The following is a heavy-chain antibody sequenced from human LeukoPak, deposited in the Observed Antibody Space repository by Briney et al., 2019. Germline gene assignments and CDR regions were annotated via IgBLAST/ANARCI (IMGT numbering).Heavy chain of an antibody. V-gene: IGHV3-7*03. CDR3: AKDRTVGASYWYFDL. CDR2: INQDGSEK. CDR1: GFTFSSYW. J-gene: IGHJ2*01. D-gene: IGHD1-26*01. Sequence: GGSLRLSCVASGFTFSSYWMSWVRQAPGKGLEWVAIINQDGSEKYYVDSVRGRFTISRDNAKNSLYLQMNTLRAEDTAIYYCAKDRTVGASYWYFDLWGRGTLVTVSS.